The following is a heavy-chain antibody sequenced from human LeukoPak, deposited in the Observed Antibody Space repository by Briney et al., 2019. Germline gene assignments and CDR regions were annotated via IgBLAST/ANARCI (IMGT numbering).Heavy chain of an antibody. CDR2: ISYSGST. CDR3: ARSLGIIRAFDI. D-gene: IGHD3-10*01. CDR1: GDSFSGYY. J-gene: IGHJ3*02. V-gene: IGHV4-39*01. Sequence: SETLSLTCSVYGDSFSGYYWSWIRQPPGKGLEWIGSISYSGSTYYNPSLKSRVTISVDASKNQFSLNLSSVTAADTAVYYCARSLGIIRAFDIWGQGTMVTVSS.